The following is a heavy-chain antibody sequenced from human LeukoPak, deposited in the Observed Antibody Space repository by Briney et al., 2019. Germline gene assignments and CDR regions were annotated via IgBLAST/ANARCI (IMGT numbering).Heavy chain of an antibody. D-gene: IGHD3-10*01. CDR1: GFTFSSYA. J-gene: IGHJ4*02. Sequence: GGSLRLSCAASGFTFSSYAMHWVRQAPGKGLEWVAVISYDGSNKYYADSVKGRFTISRDNSKNTLYLQMNSLRPEDTAVYYCAKAIWVAATSSWFCLDYWGQGTLVTVSS. CDR3: AKAIWVAATSSWFCLDY. CDR2: ISYDGSNK. V-gene: IGHV3-30-3*01.